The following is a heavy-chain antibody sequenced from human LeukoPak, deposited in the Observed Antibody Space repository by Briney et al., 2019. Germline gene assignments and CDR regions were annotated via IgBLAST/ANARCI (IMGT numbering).Heavy chain of an antibody. D-gene: IGHD6-19*01. CDR3: ARVGYSSGWYPLDY. V-gene: IGHV4-4*07. J-gene: IGHJ4*02. Sequence: SETLSLTRTVSGGSIGSYYWSWIRQPAGKGLEWIGRIYATGSTNYNPSLKSRVTMSVDTSKNQFSLNLNSVTAADTAVYYCARVGYSSGWYPLDYWGQGTLVTVSS. CDR2: IYATGST. CDR1: GGSIGSYY.